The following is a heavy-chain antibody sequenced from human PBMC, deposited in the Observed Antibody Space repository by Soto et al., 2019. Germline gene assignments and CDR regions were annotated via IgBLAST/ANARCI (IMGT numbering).Heavy chain of an antibody. V-gene: IGHV1-69*13. CDR2: IIPIFGTA. D-gene: IGHD2-15*01. CDR3: ARGSCSGGSCYRDFDY. Sequence: GASVKVSCKASGGTFSSYAISWVRQAPGQGLEWMGGIIPIFGTANYAQKFQGRVTITADESTSTAYMELSSLRSEDTAVYYCARGSCSGGSCYRDFDYWGQGTLVTVSS. CDR1: GGTFSSYA. J-gene: IGHJ4*02.